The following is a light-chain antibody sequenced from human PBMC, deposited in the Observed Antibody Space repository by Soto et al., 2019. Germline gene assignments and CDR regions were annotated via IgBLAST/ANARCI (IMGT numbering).Light chain of an antibody. CDR3: QEYDSYSST. CDR1: QSISNY. CDR2: DAS. J-gene: IGKJ2*01. Sequence: DIQMTQSPSTLSASVGDRVTITCRASQSISNYLAWYQQKPGKAPKVLIYDASIFESGVPLRFSGSGSGTEFTLTLSSLQPDDFATYYCQEYDSYSSTFGQGTKLQIK. V-gene: IGKV1-5*01.